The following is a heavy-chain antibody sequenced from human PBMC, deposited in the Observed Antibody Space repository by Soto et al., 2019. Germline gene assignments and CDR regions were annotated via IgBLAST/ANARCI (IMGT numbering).Heavy chain of an antibody. D-gene: IGHD2-8*01. J-gene: IGHJ4*02. CDR3: ARDAALMGRFDF. V-gene: IGHV3-74*01. CDR2: VNTDGSST. Sequence: EVQLVESGGGLVQPGGSLRLSCAASGFTFSSYWMHWVRQAPGKGLVWVSHVNTDGSSTTYADYVKGRFTISRDNAKNTLYLQMNSLKADDKAVYYCARDAALMGRFDFWGQGALVTVSS. CDR1: GFTFSSYW.